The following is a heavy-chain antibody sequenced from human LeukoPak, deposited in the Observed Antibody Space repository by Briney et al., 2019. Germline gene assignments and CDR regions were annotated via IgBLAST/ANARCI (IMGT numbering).Heavy chain of an antibody. CDR3: ARDGLLCSGGSCRAPNWFDP. CDR1: GYTFTSYG. V-gene: IGHV1-69*05. J-gene: IGHJ5*02. D-gene: IGHD2-15*01. CDR2: IIPIFGTA. Sequence: GAPVKVSCKASGYTFTSYGISWVRQAPGQGLEWMGRIIPIFGTANYAQKFQGRVTITTDESTSTAYMELSSLRSEDTAVYYCARDGLLCSGGSCRAPNWFDPWGQGTLVTVSS.